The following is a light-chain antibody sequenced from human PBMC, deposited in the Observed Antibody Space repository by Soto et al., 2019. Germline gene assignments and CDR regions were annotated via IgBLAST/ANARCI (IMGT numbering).Light chain of an antibody. CDR3: QQFNSYPIT. V-gene: IGKV1-5*01. J-gene: IGKJ5*01. Sequence: DIQMTQSPSTLSASVGARVTIPCRASQSISSWLAWYQQKPGKAPKLLIYDASSLESGVPSRFSGSGSGTEFTLTISSLQPDDFATYYCQQFNSYPITFGQGTRLEIK. CDR2: DAS. CDR1: QSISSW.